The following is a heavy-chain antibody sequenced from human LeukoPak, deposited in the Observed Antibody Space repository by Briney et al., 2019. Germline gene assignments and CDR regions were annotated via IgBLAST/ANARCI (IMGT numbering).Heavy chain of an antibody. V-gene: IGHV3-53*01. D-gene: IGHD2-15*01. CDR1: GFTVSSNY. Sequence: GGSLRLSCAASGFTVSSNYMSWVRQAPGKGLEWASVIYSGGSTYYADSVKGRFTISRDNSKNTLYLQMNSLRAEDTAVYYCASAVVAATRKDYYYMDVWGKGTTVTVSS. CDR3: ASAVVAATRKDYYYMDV. CDR2: IYSGGST. J-gene: IGHJ6*03.